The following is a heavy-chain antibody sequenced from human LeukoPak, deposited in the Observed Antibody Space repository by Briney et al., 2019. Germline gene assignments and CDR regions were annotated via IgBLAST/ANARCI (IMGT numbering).Heavy chain of an antibody. CDR3: ARANAVTTPNPDY. D-gene: IGHD4-17*01. CDR2: IYYNGNI. J-gene: IGHJ4*02. V-gene: IGHV4-59*12. CDR1: GGSISSYY. Sequence: PSETLSLTCTVSGGSISSYYWSWIRQPAGKGLEWVTYIYYNGNIHSNPSLKSRVAISLDTSKNQFSLRLSSVTAADTAVYYCARANAVTTPNPDYWGQGTLVTVSS.